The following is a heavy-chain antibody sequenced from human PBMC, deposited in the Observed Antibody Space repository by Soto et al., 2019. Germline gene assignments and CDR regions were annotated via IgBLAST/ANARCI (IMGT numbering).Heavy chain of an antibody. CDR2: ISFDGNIQ. Sequence: QVQLVESGGGVVQPGRSLRLSCAASGFTFSTYGMHWVRQAPGKGLEWVAGISFDGNIQYYADSVKGRFTISRDNSKNTLYLQMDSLRAEDTAVCYCAKVSEGSMITFGGVIAYWGQGTLVTVSS. CDR3: AKVSEGSMITFGGVIAY. CDR1: GFTFSTYG. J-gene: IGHJ4*02. V-gene: IGHV3-30*18. D-gene: IGHD3-16*02.